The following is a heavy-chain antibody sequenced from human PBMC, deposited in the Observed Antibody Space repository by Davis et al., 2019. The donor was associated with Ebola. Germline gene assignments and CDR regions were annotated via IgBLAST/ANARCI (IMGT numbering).Heavy chain of an antibody. Sequence: GESLKISCAASGFTLSGYGLHWVRQPPGKGLEWVAVIWYDGRNQYYADSVKGRFTISRDNSKNTLSLQMNSLRAEDTAVYYCVRDTYYYYNTMDVWGKGTTVTVSS. CDR1: GFTLSGYG. CDR2: IWYDGRNQ. J-gene: IGHJ6*04. CDR3: VRDTYYYYNTMDV. V-gene: IGHV3-33*01.